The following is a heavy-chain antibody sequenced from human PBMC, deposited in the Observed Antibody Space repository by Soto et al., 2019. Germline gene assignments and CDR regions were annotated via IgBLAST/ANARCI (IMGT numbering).Heavy chain of an antibody. CDR1: GFIFSSYW. Sequence: GGSLRLSCAASGFIFSSYWMHWVRQAPGKGLEWVSYISSSSSVIDYADSVKGRFTVSRDNARNSLYLQMNSLRAEDTAEYYCARDLSWGSNWYYYMDVWGKGATVTVSS. D-gene: IGHD7-27*01. CDR3: ARDLSWGSNWYYYMDV. V-gene: IGHV3-48*01. J-gene: IGHJ6*03. CDR2: ISSSSSVI.